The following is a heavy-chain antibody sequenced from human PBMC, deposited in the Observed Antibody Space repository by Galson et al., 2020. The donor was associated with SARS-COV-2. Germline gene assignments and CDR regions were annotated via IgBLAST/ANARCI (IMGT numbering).Heavy chain of an antibody. CDR1: GYSISSGYY. CDR2: IYHSGST. CDR3: VRDDSSGYFGVPLDY. Sequence: SETLSLTCTVSGYSISSGYYWGWIRQPPGKGLEWIGSIYHSGSTYYNPSLKSRVTISVDTSKNQFSLKLSSVTAADTAVYYCVRDDSSGYFGVPLDYWGQGTLVTVSS. D-gene: IGHD3-22*01. V-gene: IGHV4-38-2*02. J-gene: IGHJ4*02.